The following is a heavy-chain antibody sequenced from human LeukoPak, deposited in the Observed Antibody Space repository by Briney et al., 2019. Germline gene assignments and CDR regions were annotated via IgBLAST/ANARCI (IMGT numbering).Heavy chain of an antibody. CDR1: GLTFNNYA. V-gene: IGHV4-59*01. CDR2: IYDSGST. D-gene: IGHD3-3*01. CDR3: ARVGGTNFYYYGLDV. Sequence: GSLRLSCAVSGLTFNNYAMTWVRQPPGKGLEWIGYIYDSGSTNYNPSLKSRVTISVDTSKNQFSLKLNSVTAADTAVYYCARVGGTNFYYYGLDVWGQGTTVTVSS. J-gene: IGHJ6*02.